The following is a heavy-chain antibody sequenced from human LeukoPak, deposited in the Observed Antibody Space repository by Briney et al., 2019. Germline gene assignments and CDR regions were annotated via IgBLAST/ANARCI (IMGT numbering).Heavy chain of an antibody. CDR1: GFTFSSYG. D-gene: IGHD6-13*01. J-gene: IGHJ4*02. Sequence: GGSLRLSCAASGFTFSSYGMHWVRQVPGKGLEWVAFIRYDGSNKYYADSVKGRFTISRDNSKNTLYLQMNSLRAEDTAVYYCAKDPTPSSPAPPRGGQGTLVTVSS. CDR3: AKDPTPSSPAPPR. CDR2: IRYDGSNK. V-gene: IGHV3-30*02.